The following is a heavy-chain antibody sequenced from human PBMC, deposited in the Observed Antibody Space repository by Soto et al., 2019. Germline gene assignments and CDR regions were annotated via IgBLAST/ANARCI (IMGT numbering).Heavy chain of an antibody. CDR3: ARIKLVEWFFINVDVYDMDV. Sequence: HPGGSLRLSCVASGFSLSDYAVSWVRQAPGKGLEWVSFISSDSRTIYYADSVEGRFTVSRDNARNSVSLQMDSLRDEDAAVYYCARIKLVEWFFINVDVYDMDVWGQGTPVTVSS. D-gene: IGHD3-3*01. J-gene: IGHJ6*02. CDR2: ISSDSRTI. V-gene: IGHV3-48*02. CDR1: GFSLSDYA.